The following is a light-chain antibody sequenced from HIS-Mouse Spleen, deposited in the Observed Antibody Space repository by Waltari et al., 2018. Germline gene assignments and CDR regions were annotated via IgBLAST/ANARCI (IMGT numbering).Light chain of an antibody. Sequence: SYVLTQPPSVSVAPGKTARITCGGNNIGSKSVHWYQQKPGQAPVLGVYDDSDRPPGIRERFSCSNSGNTATLTLSRVEAGDEADYYCQVWDSSSDHVVFGGGTKLTVL. J-gene: IGLJ2*01. V-gene: IGLV3-21*03. CDR2: DDS. CDR1: NIGSKS. CDR3: QVWDSSSDHVV.